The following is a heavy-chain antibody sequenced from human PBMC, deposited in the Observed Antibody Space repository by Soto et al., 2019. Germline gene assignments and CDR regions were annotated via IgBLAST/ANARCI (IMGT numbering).Heavy chain of an antibody. Sequence: ASVKVSCKASGYPFTGVFLHWVRQAPGQGLEWMGWINPKRGDTKYEQKIQDRVTMTRDTSSNTALMELTRLTSDDTAVYYCALIEMSIIVWGQGTLVTVSS. V-gene: IGHV1-2*02. J-gene: IGHJ4*02. CDR3: ALIEMSIIV. CDR2: INPKRGDT. D-gene: IGHD2-21*01. CDR1: GYPFTGVF.